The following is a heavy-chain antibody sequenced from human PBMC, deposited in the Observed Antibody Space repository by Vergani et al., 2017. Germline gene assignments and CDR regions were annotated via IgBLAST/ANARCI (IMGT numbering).Heavy chain of an antibody. Sequence: QVQLVQSGAEVKKPGASVKVSCKASGYTFTSYGISWVRQAPGQGLEWMGRIIPILGIANYAQKFQGRVTITADKSTSTAYMELSSLRSEDTAVYYCARDEPYCSGGSCYCYWGQGTLVTVSS. J-gene: IGHJ4*02. CDR1: GYTFTSYG. CDR2: IIPILGIA. D-gene: IGHD2-15*01. CDR3: ARDEPYCSGGSCYCY. V-gene: IGHV1-69*04.